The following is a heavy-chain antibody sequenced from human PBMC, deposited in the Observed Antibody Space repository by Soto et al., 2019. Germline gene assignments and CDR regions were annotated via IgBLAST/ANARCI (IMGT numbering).Heavy chain of an antibody. J-gene: IGHJ4*02. V-gene: IGHV3-33*01. D-gene: IGHD1-20*01. CDR3: ARDQITGTTSFDY. Sequence: GGSLRLSCAASGFTFSSYGMHWVRQAPGKGLEWVAVIWYDGSNKYYADSVKGRFTISRDNSKNTLYLQMNSLRAEDTAVYYCARDQITGTTSFDYWGQGTLVTVSS. CDR2: IWYDGSNK. CDR1: GFTFSSYG.